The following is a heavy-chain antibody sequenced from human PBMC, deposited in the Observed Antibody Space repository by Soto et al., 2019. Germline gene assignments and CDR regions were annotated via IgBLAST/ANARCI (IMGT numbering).Heavy chain of an antibody. CDR1: GYTFTGYY. V-gene: IGHV1-2*04. CDR3: ARGIVLTPYYYYGMDV. J-gene: IGHJ6*02. D-gene: IGHD2-8*01. Sequence: GASVKVSCKASGYTFTGYYMHWVRQAPGQGLEWMGWINPNSGGTNYAQKFQGWVTMTRDTSISTAYMELSRLRSDDTAVYYCARGIVLTPYYYYGMDVRGQGTTVTVSS. CDR2: INPNSGGT.